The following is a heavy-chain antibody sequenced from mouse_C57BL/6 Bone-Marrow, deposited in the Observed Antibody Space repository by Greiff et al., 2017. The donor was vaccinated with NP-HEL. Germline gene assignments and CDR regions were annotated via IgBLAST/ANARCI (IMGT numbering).Heavy chain of an antibody. V-gene: IGHV1-42*01. D-gene: IGHD1-1*01. CDR2: INPSTGGT. Sequence: EVQLQESGPELVKPGASVKISCKASGYSFTGYYMNWVKQSPEKSLEWIGEINPSTGGTTYNQKFKAKATLTVDKSSSTAYMQLKSLTSEDSAVYYCARRETTVVDAWFAYWGQGTLVTVSA. CDR1: GYSFTGYY. J-gene: IGHJ3*01. CDR3: ARRETTVVDAWFAY.